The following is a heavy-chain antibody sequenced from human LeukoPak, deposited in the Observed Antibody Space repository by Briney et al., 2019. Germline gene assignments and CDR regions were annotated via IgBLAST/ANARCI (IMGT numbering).Heavy chain of an antibody. Sequence: SETLSLTCTVSGGSISSSSYYWGWIRQPPGKGLEWIGSIYYSGSTYYNPSLKSRVTTSVDTSKNQFSLKLSSVTAADTAVYYCTRSPTDYYDSRGHYLSPYFDYRGQGTLVTVSS. J-gene: IGHJ4*02. CDR2: IYYSGST. CDR3: TRSPTDYYDSRGHYLSPYFDY. D-gene: IGHD3-22*01. CDR1: GGSISSSSYY. V-gene: IGHV4-39*01.